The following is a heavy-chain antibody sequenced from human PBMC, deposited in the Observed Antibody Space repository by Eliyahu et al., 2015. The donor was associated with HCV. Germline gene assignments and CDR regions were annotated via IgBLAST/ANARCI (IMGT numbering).Heavy chain of an antibody. CDR3: ARVATFGESLGWFDP. J-gene: IGHJ5*02. Sequence: QLQLQESGPGLVKPSETLSLTCTVSGGSISSSSYYWGWIRQPPGKGLEWIGSIYYSGSTYYNPSLKSRVTISVDTSKNQFSLKLSSVTAADTAVYFCARVATFGESLGWFDPWGQGTLVTVSS. V-gene: IGHV4-39*01. CDR1: GGSISSSSYY. D-gene: IGHD3-10*01. CDR2: IYYSGST.